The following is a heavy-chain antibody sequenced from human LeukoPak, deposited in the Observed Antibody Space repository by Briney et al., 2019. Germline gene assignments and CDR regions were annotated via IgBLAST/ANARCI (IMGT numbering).Heavy chain of an antibody. CDR1: GFIFSSYG. V-gene: IGHV3-30*18. J-gene: IGHJ4*02. CDR3: AKCPVTFGGVIVITTGYFDY. CDR2: ISYDGSNK. D-gene: IGHD3-16*02. Sequence: GGSLRLSCAASGFIFSSYGMHWVRQAPGKGLEWVAVISYDGSNKYYADSVKGRFTISRDNSKNTLYLQMNSLRAEDTALYYCAKCPVTFGGVIVITTGYFDYWGQGTLVTVSS.